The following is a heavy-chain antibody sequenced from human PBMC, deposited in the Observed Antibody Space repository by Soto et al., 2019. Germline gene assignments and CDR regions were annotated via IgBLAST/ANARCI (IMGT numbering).Heavy chain of an antibody. D-gene: IGHD1-1*01. Sequence: GGSLRLSCAASGFTFSSYAMHWVRQAPGKGLEWVAVISYDGSNKYYADSVKGRFTISRDNSKNTLYLQMNSLRAEDTAVYYCAANWYENWFDPWGQGTLVTVSS. J-gene: IGHJ5*02. CDR3: AANWYENWFDP. CDR2: ISYDGSNK. V-gene: IGHV3-30-3*01. CDR1: GFTFSSYA.